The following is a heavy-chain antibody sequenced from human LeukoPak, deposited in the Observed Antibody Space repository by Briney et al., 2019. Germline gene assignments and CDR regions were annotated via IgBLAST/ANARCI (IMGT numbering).Heavy chain of an antibody. CDR1: GGSISSLY. Sequence: SETLSLTCSVSGGSISSLYWSWIRQPPGKGLEWIGSIYYSGSTYYNPSLKSRVTISVDTSKNQFSLKLSSVTAADTAVYYCARRVYCSGGSCYSAIWGYYYGMDVWGQGTTVTVSS. CDR2: IYYSGST. V-gene: IGHV4-59*05. J-gene: IGHJ6*02. D-gene: IGHD2-15*01. CDR3: ARRVYCSGGSCYSAIWGYYYGMDV.